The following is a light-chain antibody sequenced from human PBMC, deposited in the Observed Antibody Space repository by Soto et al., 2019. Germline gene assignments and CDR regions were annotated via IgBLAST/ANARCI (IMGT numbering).Light chain of an antibody. CDR2: DVS. CDR3: SSYTSSSTYV. J-gene: IGLJ1*01. V-gene: IGLV2-14*01. Sequence: QSVVTQPASVSKSPGQSITISCTGTSSDVGGYKYVSWYQQHPGKAPKLMIYDVSNRPSGVSNRFSGSKSGNTASLTISGLQAEDEADYYCSSYTSSSTYVFGTGTKVTVL. CDR1: SSDVGGYKY.